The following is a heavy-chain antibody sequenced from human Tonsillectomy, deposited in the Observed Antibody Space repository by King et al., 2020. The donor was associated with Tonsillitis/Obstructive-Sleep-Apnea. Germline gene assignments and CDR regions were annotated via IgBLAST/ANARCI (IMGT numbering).Heavy chain of an antibody. CDR1: GYSFTSYD. CDR3: ARELGLNGFDP. Sequence: QLVQSGAEVKKPGASVKVSCQASGYSFTSYDINWVRQATGQGLEWVGWMNPHSGNTGYAQKFQGRVTMTRNISISTAYMELGSLSSDDTAVYYCARELGLNGFDPWGQGTLVSVSS. V-gene: IGHV1-8*01. J-gene: IGHJ5*02. D-gene: IGHD5-18*01. CDR2: MNPHSGNT.